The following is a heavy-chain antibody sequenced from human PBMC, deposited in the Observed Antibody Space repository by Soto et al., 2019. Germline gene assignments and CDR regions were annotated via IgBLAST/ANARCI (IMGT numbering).Heavy chain of an antibody. J-gene: IGHJ4*02. D-gene: IGHD5-18*01. CDR3: ATRDTGRVY. CDR1: GVSIGSHDW. CDR2: SHQSGNT. V-gene: IGHV4-4*02. Sequence: QVQLQESGPGLVKPSGTLSLTCAVSGVSIGSHDWWTWVRQPPGKGLEGIGESHQSGNTNYNSSLXSRVTISLDKSKNHFSLQLSSVTVADTAVYYCATRDTGRVYWGQGTLVTVSS.